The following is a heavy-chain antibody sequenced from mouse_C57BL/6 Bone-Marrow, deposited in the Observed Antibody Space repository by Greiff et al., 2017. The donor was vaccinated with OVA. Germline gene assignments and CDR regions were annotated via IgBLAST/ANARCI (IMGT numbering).Heavy chain of an antibody. V-gene: IGHV1-4*01. CDR3: AREDGNWFAY. CDR2: INPSSGYT. D-gene: IGHD2-1*01. CDR1: GYTFTSYT. J-gene: IGHJ3*01. Sequence: VQVVESGAELARPGASVKMSCKASGYTFTSYTMHWVKQRPGPGLEWIGYINPSSGYTKYNQKFKDKATLTADKSSSTAYMQLSSLTSEDSAVYYCAREDGNWFAYWGQGTLVTVSA.